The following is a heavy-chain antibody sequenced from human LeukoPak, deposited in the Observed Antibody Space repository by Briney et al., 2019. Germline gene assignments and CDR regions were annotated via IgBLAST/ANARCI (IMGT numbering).Heavy chain of an antibody. J-gene: IGHJ5*02. CDR1: GFTFSSYA. CDR2: ICGSGGST. Sequence: GGSLRLSCAASGFTFSSYAMSWVRQAPGEGLEWVSAICGSGGSTYYADSVKGRFTISRDNFKNTLYLQMNSLRAEDTAVYYCAKIRRITIFGVVQNWFDPWGQGTLVTVSS. V-gene: IGHV3-23*01. D-gene: IGHD3-3*01. CDR3: AKIRRITIFGVVQNWFDP.